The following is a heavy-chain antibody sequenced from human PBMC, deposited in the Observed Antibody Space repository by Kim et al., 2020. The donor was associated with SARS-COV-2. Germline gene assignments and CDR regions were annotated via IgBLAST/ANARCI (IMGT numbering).Heavy chain of an antibody. CDR2: IYSGGRST. D-gene: IGHD6-13*01. CDR1: GFTFSSYA. CDR3: AKVAEGRGLGKWFEP. J-gene: IGHJ5*02. V-gene: IGHV3-23*03. Sequence: GGSLRLSCAASGFTFSSYAMSWVRQAPGKGLEWVSVIYSGGRSTYYAESVKGRFTISRDNSKNTRYVQMNSLRAEDTAVYYCAKVAEGRGLGKWFEPWG.